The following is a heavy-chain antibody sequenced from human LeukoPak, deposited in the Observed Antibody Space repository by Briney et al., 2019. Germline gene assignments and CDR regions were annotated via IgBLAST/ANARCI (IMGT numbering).Heavy chain of an antibody. V-gene: IGHV3-7*01. CDR3: ARDYRSSSGRSIDY. J-gene: IGHJ4*02. D-gene: IGHD6-6*01. CDR2: IKQDGSEK. CDR1: GFTVSNYW. Sequence: GGSLTLSCAASGFTVSNYWMSWVRQPPGKGREWVANIKQDGSEKYYVDSVKGRFTVSRDNAKNSLYLQMNNLRAEDTSVYYCARDYRSSSGRSIDYWGQGTLVTVSS.